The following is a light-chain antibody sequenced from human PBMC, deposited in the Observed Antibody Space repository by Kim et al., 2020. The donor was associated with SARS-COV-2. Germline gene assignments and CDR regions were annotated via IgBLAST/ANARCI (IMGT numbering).Light chain of an antibody. Sequence: SYELTQPPSVSVSPGQTASITCSGDRSGHKYVCWYRHKPGQSPEVVIYQDTQRPPGIPERFSGSNYGNTANLTISGTQDVDETDYYCQVWDSTTTAFGGG. J-gene: IGLJ2*01. CDR2: QDT. CDR3: QVWDSTTTA. V-gene: IGLV3-1*01. CDR1: RSGHKY.